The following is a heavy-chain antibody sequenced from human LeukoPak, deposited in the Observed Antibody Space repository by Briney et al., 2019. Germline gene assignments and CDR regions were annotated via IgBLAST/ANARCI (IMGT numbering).Heavy chain of an antibody. J-gene: IGHJ6*02. Sequence: GESLRISCKGSGYSFTSYWISWLRQMPGKGLEWMGRIDPSDSYTNYSPSFQGHVTISADKSISTAYLQWSSLKASDTAMYYCARSGAYGVNYYGMDVWGQGTTVTVSS. D-gene: IGHD4-17*01. V-gene: IGHV5-10-1*01. CDR2: IDPSDSYT. CDR3: ARSGAYGVNYYGMDV. CDR1: GYSFTSYW.